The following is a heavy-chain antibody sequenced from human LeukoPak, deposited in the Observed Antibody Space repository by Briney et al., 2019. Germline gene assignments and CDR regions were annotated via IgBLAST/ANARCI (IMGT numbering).Heavy chain of an antibody. D-gene: IGHD3-10*01. CDR2: ISGGGGGT. CDR3: AKGRGLLWFGESIDY. V-gene: IGHV3-23*01. Sequence: PGGSLRLSCAASGFTFSSYEMNWVRQAPGKGLEWVSGISGGGGGTYYADPVKGRFTISRDNFNNTLYLQMNSLRAEDTAVYYCAKGRGLLWFGESIDYWGQGTLVTVSS. J-gene: IGHJ4*02. CDR1: GFTFSSYE.